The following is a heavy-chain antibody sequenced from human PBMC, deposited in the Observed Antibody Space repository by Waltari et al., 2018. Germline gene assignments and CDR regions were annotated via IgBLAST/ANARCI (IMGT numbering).Heavy chain of an antibody. D-gene: IGHD5-12*01. CDR3: ARRPGGGYGPFDY. CDR2: IYYSGST. V-gene: IGHV4-39*07. Sequence: QLQLQESGPGLVKPSETLSLTCTVSGGSISSSSYYWGWIRQPPGKGLEWIGSIYYSGSTYYNPSLKSRVTISVDTSKNQFSLKLSSVTAADTAVYYCARRPGGGYGPFDYWGQGTLVTVSS. J-gene: IGHJ4*02. CDR1: GGSISSSSYY.